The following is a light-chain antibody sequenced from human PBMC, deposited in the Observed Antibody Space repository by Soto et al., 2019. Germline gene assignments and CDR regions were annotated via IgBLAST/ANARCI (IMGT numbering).Light chain of an antibody. CDR1: SSVVGGYNY. V-gene: IGLV2-14*01. J-gene: IGLJ1*01. Sequence: QSVLAQPASVSGSPGQSITISCTGTSSVVGGYNYVSWYQQHPGKAPKLMIYDVSNRPSGVSNRFSGSKSGNTASLTISGLQAEDEADYYCSSYTSSSTYVFGTGTKDTVL. CDR3: SSYTSSSTYV. CDR2: DVS.